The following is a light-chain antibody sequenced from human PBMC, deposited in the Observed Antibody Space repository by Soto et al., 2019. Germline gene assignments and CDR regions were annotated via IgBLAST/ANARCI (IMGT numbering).Light chain of an antibody. V-gene: IGLV2-14*01. CDR3: NSYTSSTSRPYV. CDR2: EVS. J-gene: IGLJ1*01. CDR1: TNDVGGYNY. Sequence: QPALTQPASVSGSPGQSITISCTGTTNDVGGYNYVSWYQQHPGKAPKLLIFEVSSRPSGVSNRFSGSKSGNTASLTISALQAEDEADYFCNSYTSSTSRPYVFGTGTKLTVL.